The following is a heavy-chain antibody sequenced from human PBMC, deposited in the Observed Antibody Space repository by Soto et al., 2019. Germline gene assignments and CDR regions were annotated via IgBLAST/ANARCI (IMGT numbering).Heavy chain of an antibody. V-gene: IGHV1-69*01. D-gene: IGHD1-26*01. CDR2: IIPIFGTA. J-gene: IGHJ4*02. Sequence: QVQRVQSGAEVKKPGSSVKGSCKASGGPFRSYVISWVRPAPGQGLEWMGGIIPIFGTANYAQKFQGRVTITADESTSTAYMELRSLRPEDTAVEYCASTPTDSGSYSDDFDFWGQGSLVTGSS. CDR1: GGPFRSYV. CDR3: ASTPTDSGSYSDDFDF.